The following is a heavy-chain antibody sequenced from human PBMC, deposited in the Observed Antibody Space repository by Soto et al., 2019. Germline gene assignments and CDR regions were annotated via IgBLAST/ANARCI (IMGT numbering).Heavy chain of an antibody. D-gene: IGHD4-17*01. J-gene: IGHJ4*02. CDR1: GFTFNTYS. Sequence: QVQLEESGGGVVQPGWSLRLSCAASGFTFNTYSMHWVRQPPGKGLEWLAAIWYDGAQKYYADSVKGRFIISRDNSKKTLYLEMNSLRAEDTAVYYCARAGGTTVTGLWHFDSWGQGTLVTVSS. CDR3: ARAGGTTVTGLWHFDS. V-gene: IGHV3-33*01. CDR2: IWYDGAQK.